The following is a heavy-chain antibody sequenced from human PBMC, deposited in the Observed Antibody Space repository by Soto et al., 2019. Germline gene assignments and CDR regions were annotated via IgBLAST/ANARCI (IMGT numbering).Heavy chain of an antibody. V-gene: IGHV1-69*13. CDR2: IIPIFGTA. CDR3: AREGSSGYYFDY. CDR1: GGTFSSYA. J-gene: IGHJ4*02. D-gene: IGHD3-22*01. Sequence: AASVKVSCKASGGTFSSYAISWVRQAPGQGLEWMGGIIPIFGTANYAQKFQGRVTITADESTSTAYMELSSLRSEDTAVYYCAREGSSGYYFDYWGQGTLVTVSS.